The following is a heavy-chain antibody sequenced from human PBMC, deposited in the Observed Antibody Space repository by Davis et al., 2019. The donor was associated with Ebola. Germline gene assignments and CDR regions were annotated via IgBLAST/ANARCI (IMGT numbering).Heavy chain of an antibody. CDR1: GSTLTSYG. CDR3: AREEGLVLEWLFAEY. CDR2: TWYDGSAK. Sequence: GGSLRPSCAPSGSTLTSYGMHWVRKAPGKGQEWVAVTWYDGSAKYYVDSVKGRFTISRDNAKNSLYLQMNSLRAEDTAVYYCAREEGLVLEWLFAEYWGQGTLVTVSS. J-gene: IGHJ4*02. D-gene: IGHD3-3*01. V-gene: IGHV3-33*01.